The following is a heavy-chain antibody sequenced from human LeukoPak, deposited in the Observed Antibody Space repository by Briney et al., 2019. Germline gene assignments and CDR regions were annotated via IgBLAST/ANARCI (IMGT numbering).Heavy chain of an antibody. Sequence: ASVKVSCKASGGTFSSYAISWVRQAPGQGLEWMGGIIPIFGTANYAQKFQGRVTITADESTSTAYMELSSLRSEDTAVYYCARDYYGSGSYCEFDYWGQGTLVTVSS. CDR1: GGTFSSYA. V-gene: IGHV1-69*13. CDR2: IIPIFGTA. CDR3: ARDYYGSGSYCEFDY. J-gene: IGHJ4*02. D-gene: IGHD3-10*01.